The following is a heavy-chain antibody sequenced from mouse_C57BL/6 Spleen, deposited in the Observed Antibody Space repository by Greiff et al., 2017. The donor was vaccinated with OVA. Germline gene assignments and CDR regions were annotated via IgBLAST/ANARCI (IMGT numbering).Heavy chain of an antibody. D-gene: IGHD1-1*01. CDR1: GYTFTSYW. CDR3: ARGGYYCGSSHVDY. CDR2: IDPSDSYT. V-gene: IGHV1-69*01. J-gene: IGHJ2*01. Sequence: QVQLQQPGAELVMPGASVKLSCKASGYTFTSYWMHWVKQRPGQGLEWIGEIDPSDSYTNYNQKFKGKSTLTVDKSSSTAYMQLSSLTSEDSAVYYGARGGYYCGSSHVDYWGQGTTLTVSS.